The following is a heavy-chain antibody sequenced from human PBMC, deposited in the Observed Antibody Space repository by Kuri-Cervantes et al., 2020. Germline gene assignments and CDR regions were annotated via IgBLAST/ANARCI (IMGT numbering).Heavy chain of an antibody. Sequence: SETLSLTCTVSGGSISSGGYYWSWIRQSPGKGLEWIGEINHRGRATYNSSLKSRVTISVDTSKNQFSLKFTSVTAADTAVYYCARENWGLNDAFDSWGQGTMVTVSS. J-gene: IGHJ3*02. CDR1: GGSISSGGYY. V-gene: IGHV4-39*07. CDR3: ARENWGLNDAFDS. D-gene: IGHD7-27*01. CDR2: INHRGRA.